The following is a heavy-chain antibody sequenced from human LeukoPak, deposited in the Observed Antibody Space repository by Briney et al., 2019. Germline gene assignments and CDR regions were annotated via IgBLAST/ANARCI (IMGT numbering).Heavy chain of an antibody. CDR2: IYYSGST. Sequence: SETLSLTCTVSGGSVNSGSYYWNWIRQPPEKGLEWIGYIYYSGSTNYNPSLKSRVTISVDTSKNQFSLKLSSVTAADTAVYYCARAPIAAGGTENFDYWGQGTLVTVSS. CDR3: ARAPIAAGGTENFDY. V-gene: IGHV4-61*01. J-gene: IGHJ4*02. CDR1: GGSVNSGSYY. D-gene: IGHD6-13*01.